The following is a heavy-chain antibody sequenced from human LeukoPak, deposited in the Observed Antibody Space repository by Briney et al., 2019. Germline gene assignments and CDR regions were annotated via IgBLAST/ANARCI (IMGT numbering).Heavy chain of an antibody. Sequence: SETLSLTCAVYGGSFSGYYWSWIRQPPGKGLEWIEEINHSGSTNYNPPLKSRVTISVDTSKNQFSLKLSSVTAADTAVYYCAAARRYCSSTSCYWRFDPWGQGTLVTVSS. D-gene: IGHD2-2*01. CDR3: AAARRYCSSTSCYWRFDP. CDR2: INHSGST. J-gene: IGHJ5*02. V-gene: IGHV4-34*01. CDR1: GGSFSGYY.